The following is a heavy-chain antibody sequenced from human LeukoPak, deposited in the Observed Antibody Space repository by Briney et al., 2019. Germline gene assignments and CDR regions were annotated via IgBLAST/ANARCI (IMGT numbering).Heavy chain of an antibody. CDR2: IKQDGSEK. Sequence: GGSLRLSCAASGFTLSSYWMSWVRQAPGKGLEWVANIKQDGSEKYYVDSVKGRFTISRDNAKNSLYLQMNSLRPEDTAVYYCARGGDWGQAPPLTVSS. CDR3: ARGGD. J-gene: IGHJ4*02. CDR1: GFTLSSYW. V-gene: IGHV3-7*01.